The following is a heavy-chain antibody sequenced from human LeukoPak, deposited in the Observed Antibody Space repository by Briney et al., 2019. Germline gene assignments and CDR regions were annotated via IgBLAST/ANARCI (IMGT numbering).Heavy chain of an antibody. CDR2: IYYSGST. J-gene: IGHJ6*03. CDR3: ARVSYFSHYYYMDV. D-gene: IGHD2/OR15-2a*01. V-gene: IGHV4-39*07. Sequence: SETLSLTCTVSGGSISSSSYYWGWIRQPPGKGLEWIGSIYYSGSTYYNPSLKSRVTISVDTSKNQFSLKVSSVTAADTAMYYCARVSYFSHYYYMDVWGKGTTVTVSS. CDR1: GGSISSSSYY.